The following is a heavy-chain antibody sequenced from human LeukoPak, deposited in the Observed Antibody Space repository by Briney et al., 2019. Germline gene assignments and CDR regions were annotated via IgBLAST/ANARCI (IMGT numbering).Heavy chain of an antibody. J-gene: IGHJ3*02. Sequence: PGGSLRLSCAASGFTFSSYGMHWVRQAPGKGLEWVAVISYDGSNKYYADSVKGRFTISRDNSKNTLYLQMNSLRAEDTAVYYCAKDRTQDAFDIWGQGTMVTVSS. V-gene: IGHV3-30*18. CDR3: AKDRTQDAFDI. CDR1: GFTFSSYG. CDR2: ISYDGSNK.